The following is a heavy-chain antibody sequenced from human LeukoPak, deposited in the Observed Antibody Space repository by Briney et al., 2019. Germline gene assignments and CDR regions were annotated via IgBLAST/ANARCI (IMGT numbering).Heavy chain of an antibody. Sequence: PGGSLRLSCAASGFTFRNGWMSWVRQAPGKGLEWVGCIKSKTDGGTTDYAAPVKGRFTISRDDSKNTLYLQMNSLKTEDTAVYYCTTGGYCTNGVCPRFDPWGQGTLVTVSS. D-gene: IGHD2-8*01. CDR1: GFTFRNGW. CDR2: IKSKTDGGTT. J-gene: IGHJ5*02. CDR3: TTGGYCTNGVCPRFDP. V-gene: IGHV3-15*01.